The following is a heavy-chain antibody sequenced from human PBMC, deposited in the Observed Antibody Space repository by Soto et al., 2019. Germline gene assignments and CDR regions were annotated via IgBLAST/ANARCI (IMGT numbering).Heavy chain of an antibody. CDR3: ARDLGGAPDY. Sequence: PSETLSLTCTFSGCSISSGGYYWSWIRQHPGKGLEWIGYIYYSGSTYYNPSLKSRVTISVDTSKNQFSLKLSSVTAADTAVYYCARDLGGAPDYWGQGTLVTVSS. D-gene: IGHD3-16*01. CDR2: IYYSGST. CDR1: GCSISSGGYY. V-gene: IGHV4-31*03. J-gene: IGHJ4*02.